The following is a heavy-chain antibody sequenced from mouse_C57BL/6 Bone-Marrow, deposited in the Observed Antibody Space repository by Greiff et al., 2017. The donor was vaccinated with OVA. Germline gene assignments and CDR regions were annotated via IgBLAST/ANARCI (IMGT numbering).Heavy chain of an antibody. CDR3: ARGYYGSSSSFAY. D-gene: IGHD1-1*01. V-gene: IGHV1-82*01. Sequence: VKLQESGPELVKPGASVKISCKASGYAFSSSWMNWVKQRPGKGLEWIGRIYPGDGDTNYNGKFKGKATLTADKSSSTAYMQLSSLTSEDSAVYFCARGYYGSSSSFAYWGQGTLVTVSA. CDR1: GYAFSSSW. CDR2: IYPGDGDT. J-gene: IGHJ3*01.